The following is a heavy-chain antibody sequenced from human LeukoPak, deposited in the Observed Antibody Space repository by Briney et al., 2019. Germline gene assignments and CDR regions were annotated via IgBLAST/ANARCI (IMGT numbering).Heavy chain of an antibody. Sequence: PGGYLRLSCEVSGLTFSTYWMTWVRQAPGKGLGWVVSINQNGREKYYVDSVKGRFTISRDNAKDSLYLQMNSLRDEDTAVYYCARSLGDDWGQGTLVTVSS. V-gene: IGHV3-7*01. CDR1: GLTFSTYW. J-gene: IGHJ4*02. D-gene: IGHD3-16*01. CDR3: ARSLGDD. CDR2: INQNGREK.